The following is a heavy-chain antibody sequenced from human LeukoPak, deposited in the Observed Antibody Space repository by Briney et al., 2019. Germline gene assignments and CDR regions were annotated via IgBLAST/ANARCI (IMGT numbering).Heavy chain of an antibody. V-gene: IGHV4-31*03. CDR3: ARATYKVSMLDGYFDY. Sequence: SETLSLTCTVSGDSLSSGHHYWTWIRQRPGQGLERIGSVYHNENAYYSPSLRGRSTISIDTSKSQFYLMLTSVTAADTAVYYCARATYKVSMLDGYFDYWGPGVLVTVSS. CDR2: VYHNENA. J-gene: IGHJ4*02. D-gene: IGHD1-14*01. CDR1: GDSLSSGHHY.